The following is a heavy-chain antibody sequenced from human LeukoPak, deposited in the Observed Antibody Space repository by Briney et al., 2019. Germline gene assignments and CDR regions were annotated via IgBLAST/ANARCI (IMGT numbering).Heavy chain of an antibody. D-gene: IGHD3-22*01. V-gene: IGHV4-59*08. CDR3: ARRDYYDTTWMGWYFDL. CDR2: ISYTGST. J-gene: IGHJ2*01. Sequence: SETLSLTCTVSGGTISSYYWSWIRQPPGKGLEWIGYISYTGSTKYNPSLKSRVTISVDTSENQISLRLRSVTAADTAVYYCARRDYYDTTWMGWYFDLWGRGTLVTVSS. CDR1: GGTISSYY.